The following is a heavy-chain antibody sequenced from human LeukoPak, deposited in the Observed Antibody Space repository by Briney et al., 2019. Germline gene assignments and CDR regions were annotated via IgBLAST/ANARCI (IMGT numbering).Heavy chain of an antibody. J-gene: IGHJ4*02. D-gene: IGHD3-22*01. CDR2: MYQDGSEK. Sequence: PGGSLRLSCAASGFIFSSYWVTWVRQAPGKGLEWVANMYQDGSEKYYVDSVKGRFTISRDNAKKSLYLQMNSLRAEDTAVYYCASRYYDSSGYGGYFDYWGQGTLVTVSS. CDR1: GFIFSSYW. CDR3: ASRYYDSSGYGGYFDY. V-gene: IGHV3-7*01.